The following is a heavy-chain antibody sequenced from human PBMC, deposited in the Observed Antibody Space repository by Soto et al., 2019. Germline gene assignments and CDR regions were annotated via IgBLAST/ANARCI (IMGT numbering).Heavy chain of an antibody. Sequence: SETLSLTCTVSGGSISSYYWSWIRQPPGKGLEWIGYIYYSGSTNYNPSLKSRVTISVDTSKNQFSLKLSSVTAADTAVYYCAREAVYDFWSGYHNDYYYYGMDVWGQGTTVTVSS. CDR2: IYYSGST. V-gene: IGHV4-59*01. D-gene: IGHD3-3*01. CDR3: AREAVYDFWSGYHNDYYYYGMDV. J-gene: IGHJ6*02. CDR1: GGSISSYY.